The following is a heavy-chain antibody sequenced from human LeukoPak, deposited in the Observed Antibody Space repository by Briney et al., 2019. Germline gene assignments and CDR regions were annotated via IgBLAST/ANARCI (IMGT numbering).Heavy chain of an antibody. CDR2: ISGSGGST. V-gene: IGHV3-23*01. J-gene: IGHJ6*03. D-gene: IGHD5-12*01. CDR1: GFTFSSYA. CDR3: AHSPNSGYDYDHYYYYMDV. Sequence: AGGSLRLSCAASGFTFSSYAMSWVRQAPGKGLEWVSAISGSGGSTYYADSVKGRFTISRDNSKNTLYLQMNSLRAEDTAVYYCAHSPNSGYDYDHYYYYMDVWGKGTTVTVSS.